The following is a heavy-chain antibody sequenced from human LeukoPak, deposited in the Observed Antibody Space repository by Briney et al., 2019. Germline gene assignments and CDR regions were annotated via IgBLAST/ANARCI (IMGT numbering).Heavy chain of an antibody. D-gene: IGHD5-12*01. Sequence: HVASVKVSCKAFGGTFSSYAISWVRQAPGQGLEWMGGIIPIFGTANYAQKFQGRVTITADESTSTAYMELRSLRSDDTAVYYCARDPGEMIVATTFDYWGQGTLVTVSS. CDR2: IIPIFGTA. J-gene: IGHJ4*02. CDR1: GGTFSSYA. CDR3: ARDPGEMIVATTFDY. V-gene: IGHV1-69*13.